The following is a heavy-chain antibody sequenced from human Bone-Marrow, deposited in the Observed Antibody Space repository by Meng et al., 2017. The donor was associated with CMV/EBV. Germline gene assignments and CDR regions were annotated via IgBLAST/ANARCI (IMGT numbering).Heavy chain of an antibody. Sequence: GSLSLTCAVYGGSFSGYYWSWIRQPPGKGLEWIGEINHSGSTNYNPSLKSRVTISVDTSKNQFSLKLSSVTAADTAVYYCARGRCSSTRCYKGVIRAFDIWGQGTMVTVSS. CDR1: GGSFSGYY. J-gene: IGHJ3*02. CDR3: ARGRCSSTRCYKGVIRAFDI. CDR2: INHSGST. V-gene: IGHV4-34*01. D-gene: IGHD2-2*02.